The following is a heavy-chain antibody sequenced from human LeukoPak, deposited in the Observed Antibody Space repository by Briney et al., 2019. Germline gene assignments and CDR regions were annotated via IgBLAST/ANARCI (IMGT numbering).Heavy chain of an antibody. D-gene: IGHD4-17*01. CDR2: IYYGGNT. CDR3: ARGSVADYGTFDY. Sequence: ASETLSLTCTVSGGSISSSSYYWSWIRQPPGKGLEWIGYIYYGGNTNYNPSLKSRVTISADTSKNYFSLKLASVTAADTAVYYCARGSVADYGTFDYWGQGTLVTVSS. V-gene: IGHV4-61*03. J-gene: IGHJ4*02. CDR1: GGSISSSSYY.